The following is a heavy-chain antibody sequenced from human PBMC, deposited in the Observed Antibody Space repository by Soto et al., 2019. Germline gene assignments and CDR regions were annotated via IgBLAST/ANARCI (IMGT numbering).Heavy chain of an antibody. CDR3: AKDTSWTIDY. J-gene: IGHJ4*02. D-gene: IGHD4-17*01. V-gene: IGHV3-43*01. CDR2: ISWDGGNR. CDR1: GFTFDDYT. Sequence: GGSLRLSCAASGFTFDDYTMHWVRQAPGKGLEWVSLISWDGGNRYYADSVKGRFTISRDNSKNSLYLQMNSLRTEDTALYYCAKDTSWTIDYWGRGTLVTVS.